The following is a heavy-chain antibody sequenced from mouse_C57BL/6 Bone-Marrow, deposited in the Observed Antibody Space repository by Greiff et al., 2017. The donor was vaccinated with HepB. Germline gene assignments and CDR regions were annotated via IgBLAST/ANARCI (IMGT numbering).Heavy chain of an antibody. V-gene: IGHV5-6*01. J-gene: IGHJ2*01. D-gene: IGHD3-1*01. CDR1: GFTFSSYG. Sequence: EVKLQESGGDLVKPGGSLKLSCAASGFTFSSYGMSWVRQTPDKRLEWVATISSGGSYTYYPDSVKGRFTISRDNAKNTLYLQMSSLKSEDTAMYYCARHRGLFDYWGQGTTLTVSS. CDR2: ISSGGSYT. CDR3: ARHRGLFDY.